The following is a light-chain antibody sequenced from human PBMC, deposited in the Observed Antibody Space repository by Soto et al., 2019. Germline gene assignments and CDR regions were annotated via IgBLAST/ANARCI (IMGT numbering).Light chain of an antibody. J-gene: IGLJ1*01. CDR1: SGHSRYA. V-gene: IGLV4-69*01. Sequence: QSVLTQSPSASASLGASVKLTCTLSSGHSRYAIAWHQQQPEKGPRYLMKVNSDGSHSKGDGIPDRFSGSSSGSERHLTISNLQSEDEADYYCQTWGTGIQVFGTGTKLTVL. CDR3: QTWGTGIQV. CDR2: VNSDGSH.